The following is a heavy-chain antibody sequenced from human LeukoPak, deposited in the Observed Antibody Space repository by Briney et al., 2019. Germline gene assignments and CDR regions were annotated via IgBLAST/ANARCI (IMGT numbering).Heavy chain of an antibody. Sequence: PGGSLRLSCAASGFTFSSYWMSWVRQAPGKGLEWVANIKQDGSEKYYVDSVKGRFTISRDNAKNSLYLQMNSLRAEDTAVYYCARVSSSWAYYYYYMDVWGKGTTVTVSS. CDR1: GFTFSSYW. CDR3: ARVSSSWAYYYYYMDV. V-gene: IGHV3-7*01. CDR2: IKQDGSEK. J-gene: IGHJ6*03. D-gene: IGHD6-13*01.